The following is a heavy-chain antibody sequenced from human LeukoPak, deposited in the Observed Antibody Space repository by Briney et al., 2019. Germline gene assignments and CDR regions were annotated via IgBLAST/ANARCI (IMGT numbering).Heavy chain of an antibody. V-gene: IGHV3-23*01. Sequence: GGSLRLSSAASGFTFRRCAMSWVRQAPGKGLEWVSTISGSGDSTYYADSVKGRFIVSRDNSKNTLYLQMNSLRAEDTAVYYCAASPYSSGWKEYFQRWGQGTLVTVSS. J-gene: IGHJ1*01. CDR3: AASPYSSGWKEYFQR. CDR2: ISGSGDST. D-gene: IGHD6-19*01. CDR1: GFTFRRCA.